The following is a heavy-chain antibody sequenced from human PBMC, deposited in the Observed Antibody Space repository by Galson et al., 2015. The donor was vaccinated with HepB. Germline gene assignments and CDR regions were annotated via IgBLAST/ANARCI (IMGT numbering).Heavy chain of an antibody. D-gene: IGHD2-2*02. J-gene: IGHJ4*02. V-gene: IGHV5-51*01. CDR3: ARHVASCSGTTCYMAY. Sequence: SGAEVKKPGESLKISCKGPGYSFSSYWIGWVRQMPGKGLEWMGIIYPDDSDTRYSPSFQGQVTISVDKSTSTAYLQWSSLKASDTAMYYCARHVASCSGTTCYMAYWGQGTLVTVSS. CDR2: IYPDDSDT. CDR1: GYSFSSYW.